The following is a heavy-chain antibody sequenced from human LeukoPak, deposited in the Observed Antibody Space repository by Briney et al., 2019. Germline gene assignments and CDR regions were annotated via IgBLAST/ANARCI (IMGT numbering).Heavy chain of an antibody. D-gene: IGHD3-22*01. V-gene: IGHV4-59*11. J-gene: IGHJ3*02. CDR2: VFYSGTT. CDR3: ARDYYDSRGEAFDI. Sequence: PSETLSLTCTVSGGSICSHYWSWIRQPPGKGLEWIGYVFYSGTTNYNPSLKSRVTISVDTSKNQFSLKLSSVTAADTAVYYCARDYYDSRGEAFDIWGLGTMVTVSS. CDR1: GGSICSHY.